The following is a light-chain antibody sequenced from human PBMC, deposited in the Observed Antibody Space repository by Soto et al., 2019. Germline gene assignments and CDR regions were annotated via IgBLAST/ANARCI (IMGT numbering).Light chain of an antibody. CDR3: GTWDSSLSAPL. J-gene: IGLJ2*01. Sequence: QSALTQPPSVSAAPRQKVTISCSGSSSNIGNNYVAWYRQLPGTAPQLLIYDNDKRPSGIPDRFSGSKSGTSAALGITGLQTGDEADYYCGTWDSSLSAPLFGGGTKLTVL. CDR1: SSNIGNNY. V-gene: IGLV1-51*01. CDR2: DND.